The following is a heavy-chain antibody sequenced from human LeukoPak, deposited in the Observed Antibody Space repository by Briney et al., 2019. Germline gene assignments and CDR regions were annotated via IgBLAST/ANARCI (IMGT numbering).Heavy chain of an antibody. D-gene: IGHD3-22*01. V-gene: IGHV5-51*01. CDR1: GYRFTSYW. J-gene: IGHJ4*02. CDR3: ARPAYNYDNSGYYWDY. CDR2: IYPGDSDT. Sequence: GESLKISCKGSGYRFTSYWIGWVRQMPGKGLEWMGIIYPGDSDTRYSPSFQGQVTISADKSISTAYLQWSSLKAPDTAMHYCARPAYNYDNSGYYWDYWGQGALVTVSS.